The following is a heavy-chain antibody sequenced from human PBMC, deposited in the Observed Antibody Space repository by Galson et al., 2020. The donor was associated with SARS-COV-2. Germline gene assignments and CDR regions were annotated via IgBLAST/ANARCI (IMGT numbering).Heavy chain of an antibody. Sequence: SVKVSCKASGGTFSSYAISWVRQAPGQGLEWMGGIIPIFGTANYAQKFQGRVTITADESTSTAYMELSSLRSDDTAVYYCARVLCGWFCGMDVWGQGTTVTVSS. CDR1: GGTFSSYA. D-gene: IGHD6-19*01. V-gene: IGHV1-69*13. CDR3: ARVLCGWFCGMDV. CDR2: IIPIFGTA. J-gene: IGHJ6*02.